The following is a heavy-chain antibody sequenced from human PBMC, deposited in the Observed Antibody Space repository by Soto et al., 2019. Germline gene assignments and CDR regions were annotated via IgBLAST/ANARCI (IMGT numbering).Heavy chain of an antibody. Sequence: SGTLSLTCTVSGGSISSGGYYWSWIRQHPGKGLEWIGYIYYSGSTYYNPSLKSRVTISVDTSKNQFSLKLSSVTAADTAVYYCARGSDTLLLWFGQGGFDPWGQGTLVTVSS. CDR1: GGSISSGGYY. J-gene: IGHJ5*02. CDR3: ARGSDTLLLWFGQGGFDP. D-gene: IGHD3-10*01. V-gene: IGHV4-31*03. CDR2: IYYSGST.